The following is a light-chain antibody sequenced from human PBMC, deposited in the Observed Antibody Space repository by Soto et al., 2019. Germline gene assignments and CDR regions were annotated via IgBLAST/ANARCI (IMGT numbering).Light chain of an antibody. Sequence: EIVVTQSPGILSVSPGDRATLSCRASQSVGRNLAWYQQKPGQAPTLLIYAASTRATGLPARFSGSGSGTDFTLTISSLQSEDFAVYYCQEYSKSHLFTFGPGTRVDMK. CDR1: QSVGRN. CDR2: AAS. J-gene: IGKJ3*01. CDR3: QEYSKSHLFT. V-gene: IGKV3-15*01.